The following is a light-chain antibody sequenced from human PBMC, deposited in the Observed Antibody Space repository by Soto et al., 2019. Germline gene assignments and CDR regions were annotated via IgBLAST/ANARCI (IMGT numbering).Light chain of an antibody. CDR3: QQRSNWPPT. V-gene: IGKV3-11*01. Sequence: EIVLTQSPATLSLSPGERATLSCRASQSVSSYLAWYQQKPCQAPLLLIYDSSNRANGIPARFSGSGSGPDFTLTISRLEPEDFAVYFCQQRSNWPPTFGGGTKVEIK. J-gene: IGKJ4*01. CDR2: DSS. CDR1: QSVSSY.